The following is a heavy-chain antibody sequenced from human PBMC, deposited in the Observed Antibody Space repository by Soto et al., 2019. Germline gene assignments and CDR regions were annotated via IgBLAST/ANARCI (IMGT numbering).Heavy chain of an antibody. D-gene: IGHD6-6*01. Sequence: SETLSLTCAVYGGSFSGYYWSWIRQPPGKGLEWIGEINHSGSTNYNPSLKSRVTISVDTSKNQFSLKLSSVTAADTAVYYCARQVRIAARPTSDYWGQGTLVTVSS. J-gene: IGHJ4*02. CDR2: INHSGST. CDR1: GGSFSGYY. CDR3: ARQVRIAARPTSDY. V-gene: IGHV4-34*01.